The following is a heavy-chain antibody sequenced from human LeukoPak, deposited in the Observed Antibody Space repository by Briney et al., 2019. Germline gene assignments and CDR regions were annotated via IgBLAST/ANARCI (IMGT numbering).Heavy chain of an antibody. CDR3: ASLWLGGAGFDP. D-gene: IGHD3-22*01. Sequence: PSETLSLTCTVSGDSISSYYWSWIRQPPGKGLEWIGYIYYSGSTNYNPSLKSRVTISVDTSKNQSSLKLNSVTAADTAVYYCASLWLGGAGFDPWGQGTLVTVSS. V-gene: IGHV4-59*08. CDR2: IYYSGST. J-gene: IGHJ5*02. CDR1: GDSISSYY.